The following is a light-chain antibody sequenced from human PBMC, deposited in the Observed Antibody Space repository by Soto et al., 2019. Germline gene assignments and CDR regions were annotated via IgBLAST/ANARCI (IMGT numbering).Light chain of an antibody. V-gene: IGKV3-15*01. Sequence: EIVMTQSPATLSVSPGERATLSCRASQSVSSNLAWYQQKPGQAPRLLIYGASTRATGIPARFSGSGSGTEFTLTISSLQSEDFAVYYCQHRGTFCQGTKVEIK. J-gene: IGKJ1*01. CDR3: QHRGT. CDR1: QSVSSN. CDR2: GAS.